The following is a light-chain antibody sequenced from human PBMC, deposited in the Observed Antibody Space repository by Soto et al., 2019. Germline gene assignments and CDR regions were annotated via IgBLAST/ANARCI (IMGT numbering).Light chain of an antibody. J-gene: IGKJ4*01. CDR2: DAS. Sequence: EIVLTQSPATLSLSPGERATLSCRASQSVSSYLAWYQQKPGQAPRLLIYDASNRATGIPARFSGSGSGTDFTITISSLEPEDFAVYYCQQRSIWLTVGGGPKVEIK. V-gene: IGKV3-11*01. CDR3: QQRSIWLT. CDR1: QSVSSY.